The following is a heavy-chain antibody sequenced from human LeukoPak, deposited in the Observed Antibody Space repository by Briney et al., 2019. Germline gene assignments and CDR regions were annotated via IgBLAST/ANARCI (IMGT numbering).Heavy chain of an antibody. J-gene: IGHJ4*02. V-gene: IGHV1-69*13. CDR2: IIPIFGTA. CDR3: ARASCSSTSCSLGAAAVALDY. D-gene: IGHD2-2*01. CDR1: GYTFTGYY. Sequence: SVKVSCKASGYTFTGYYMHWVRQAPGQGLEWMGGIIPIFGTANYAQKFQGRVTITADESTSTAYMELSSLRSEDTAVYYCARASCSSTSCSLGAAAVALDYWGQGTLVTVSS.